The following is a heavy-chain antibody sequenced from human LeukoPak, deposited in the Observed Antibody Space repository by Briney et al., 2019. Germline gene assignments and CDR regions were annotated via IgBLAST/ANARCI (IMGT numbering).Heavy chain of an antibody. CDR3: AKRQSSGCFDF. D-gene: IGHD6-19*01. V-gene: IGHV3-11*06. CDR1: GFTFSDHY. Sequence: GGSLRLSCAASGFTFSDHYMTWIRQAPGKGLEWVSYISSSGSYINYADSVKGRYIISRDNAKNSLYLQMNSLTADDTAVYYCAKRQSSGCFDFWGQGTLVTVSS. J-gene: IGHJ4*02. CDR2: ISSSGSYI.